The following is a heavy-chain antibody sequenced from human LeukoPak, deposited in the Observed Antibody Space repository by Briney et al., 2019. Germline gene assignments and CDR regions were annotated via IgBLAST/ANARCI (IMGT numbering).Heavy chain of an antibody. CDR3: ASTHIAARRFGAFDI. V-gene: IGHV3-30*02. D-gene: IGHD6-6*01. CDR1: GFTFSSYG. CDR2: IRYDGSNK. J-gene: IGHJ3*02. Sequence: GGSLRLSCAASGFTFSSYGMHWVRQAPGKGLEWVAFIRYDGSNKYYADSVKGRFTISRDNSKNTLYLQMNSLRAEDTAVYYCASTHIAARRFGAFDIWGQGTMVTVSS.